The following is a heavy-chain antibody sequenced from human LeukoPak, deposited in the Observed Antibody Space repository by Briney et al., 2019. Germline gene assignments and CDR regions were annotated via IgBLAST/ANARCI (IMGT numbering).Heavy chain of an antibody. CDR3: ARDSSLWFGEFRSWFDP. CDR1: GGTFSSYA. V-gene: IGHV1-69*01. CDR2: MIPIFGTA. J-gene: IGHJ5*02. D-gene: IGHD3-10*01. Sequence: VASVKLSCKASGGTFSSYAISWVRQAPGQGLEWMGGMIPIFGTANYAQKFQGRVTITADESTSTAYMELSSLRSEDTAVYYCARDSSLWFGEFRSWFDPWGQGTLVTVSS.